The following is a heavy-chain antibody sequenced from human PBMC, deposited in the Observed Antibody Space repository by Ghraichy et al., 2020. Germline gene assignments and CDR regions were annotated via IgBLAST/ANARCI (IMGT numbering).Heavy chain of an antibody. Sequence: SETLSLTCTVSGGSISSSGYYWGWVRQSPEKGLEWIGSIDSSGNTYYNPSLKSRVTISADTSKNQFSLHLNSVTAADTAVFYCCRDGGQWVIHNWGQGTLSPSPQ. CDR3: CRDGGQWVIHN. CDR2: IDSSGNT. J-gene: IGHJ4*02. D-gene: IGHD2-21*01. CDR1: GGSISSSGYY. V-gene: IGHV4-39*01.